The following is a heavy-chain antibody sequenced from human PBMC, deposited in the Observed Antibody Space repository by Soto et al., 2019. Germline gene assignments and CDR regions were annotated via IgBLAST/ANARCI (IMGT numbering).Heavy chain of an antibody. V-gene: IGHV3-74*01. CDR1: GFTFTSYA. Sequence: PGGSLRLSCAASGFTFTSYAMSWVRQAPGKGLEWVSLINGDGSSTNYADSVKGQFTISRDNAKNTVYLQMNSLRVEDTAVYYCARGARNYYYFDCWGQGTLVTVSS. CDR2: INGDGSST. CDR3: ARGARNYYYFDC. D-gene: IGHD1-7*01. J-gene: IGHJ4*02.